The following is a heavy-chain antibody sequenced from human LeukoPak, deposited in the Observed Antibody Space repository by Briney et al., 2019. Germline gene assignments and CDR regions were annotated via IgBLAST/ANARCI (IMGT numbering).Heavy chain of an antibody. CDR3: AKTRGSGIAAIGLDY. J-gene: IGHJ4*02. CDR2: ISRNSGTI. CDR1: GFTFDDYA. Sequence: TGGSLRLSCVASGFTFDDYAMHWLRQAPGKGLEGVSVISRNSGTIEYADSVKGRFTISRVNAKNSLYLQMNSLRPEDTALYYCAKTRGSGIAAIGLDYWGQGTLVTVSS. V-gene: IGHV3-9*01. D-gene: IGHD6-13*01.